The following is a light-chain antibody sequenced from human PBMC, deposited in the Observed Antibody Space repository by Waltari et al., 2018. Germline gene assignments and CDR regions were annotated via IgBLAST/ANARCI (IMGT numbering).Light chain of an antibody. CDR3: NSRDSSGNHVL. V-gene: IGLV3-19*01. J-gene: IGLJ2*01. CDR1: SLRSYY. CDR2: GKN. Sequence: SSELTQDPAVSVALGQTVRITCQGDSLRSYYASWYQQKPGQAPVLVIYGKNNRPSGIPYRISGSTSGNTASLTISGAQAEDEADYYCNSRDSSGNHVLFGGGTKLTVL.